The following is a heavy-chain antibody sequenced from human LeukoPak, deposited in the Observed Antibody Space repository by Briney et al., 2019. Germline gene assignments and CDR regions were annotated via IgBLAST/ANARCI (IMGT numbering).Heavy chain of an antibody. CDR2: IYYSGST. J-gene: IGHJ4*02. CDR3: ARGDGYSSSSNLFDY. Sequence: KTSETLSLTCTVSGGSISSSSYYWGWIRQPPGKGLEWIGSIYYSGSTYYNPSLKSRVTISVDTSKNQFSLKLSSVTAADTAVYYCARGDGYSSSSNLFDYWGQGTLVTVSS. V-gene: IGHV4-39*01. D-gene: IGHD6-6*01. CDR1: GGSISSSSYY.